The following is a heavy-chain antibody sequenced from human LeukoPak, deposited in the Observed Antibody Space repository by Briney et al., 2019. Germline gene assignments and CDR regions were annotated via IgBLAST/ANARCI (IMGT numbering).Heavy chain of an antibody. V-gene: IGHV4-39*01. Sequence: SETLSLTCTVSGGSITSSTDYWGWIRQPPGKGLEWIGSIYYSGTTYYNPSLKSRLTISVDTSKNQFSLKVSSVTAADTAVYYCVRQNLLVATSNPTFDYWGQGTLVTVSS. CDR1: GGSITSSTDY. CDR2: IYYSGTT. CDR3: VRQNLLVATSNPTFDY. D-gene: IGHD5-12*01. J-gene: IGHJ4*02.